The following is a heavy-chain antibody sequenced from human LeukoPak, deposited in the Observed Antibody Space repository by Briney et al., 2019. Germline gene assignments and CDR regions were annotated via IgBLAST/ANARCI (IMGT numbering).Heavy chain of an antibody. J-gene: IGHJ3*02. CDR2: INPNSGGT. CDR3: AGLRYYDSSGYFNRLYAFDI. V-gene: IGHV1-2*02. Sequence: ASVKVSCKASGYTFTGYYMHWMRQAPGQGLEWMGWINPNSGGTNYAQKFQGRVTMTRDTSISTAYMELSRLRSDDTAVYYCAGLRYYDSSGYFNRLYAFDIWGQGTMVTVSS. CDR1: GYTFTGYY. D-gene: IGHD3-22*01.